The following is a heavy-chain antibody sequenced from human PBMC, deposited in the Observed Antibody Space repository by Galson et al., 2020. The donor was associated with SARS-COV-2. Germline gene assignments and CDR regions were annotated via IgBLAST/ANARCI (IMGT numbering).Heavy chain of an antibody. CDR2: ISYDGSNK. D-gene: IGHD3-22*01. CDR3: ARSSSGYRSAFDI. V-gene: IGHV3-30-3*01. J-gene: IGHJ3*02. CDR1: GFTFSSYA. Sequence: GESLKISCAASGFTFSSYAMHWVSQAPGKGLEWVAVISYDGSNKYYADSVKGRFTISRDNSKNTLYLQMNSLRAEDTAVYYCARSSSGYRSAFDIWGQGTMVTVSS.